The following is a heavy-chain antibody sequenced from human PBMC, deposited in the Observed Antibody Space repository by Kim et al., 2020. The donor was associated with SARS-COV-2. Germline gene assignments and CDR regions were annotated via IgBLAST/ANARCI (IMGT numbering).Heavy chain of an antibody. J-gene: IGHJ6*03. CDR2: ISYDGSNK. D-gene: IGHD4-17*01. CDR1: GFTFSSYG. V-gene: IGHV3-30*18. CDR3: AKVGLHTVTDYYYYYMDV. Sequence: GGSLRLSCAASGFTFSSYGMHWVRQAPGKGLEWVAVISYDGSNKYYADSVKGRFTISRDNSKNTLYLQMNSLRAEDTAVYYCAKVGLHTVTDYYYYYMDVWGKGTTVTVSS.